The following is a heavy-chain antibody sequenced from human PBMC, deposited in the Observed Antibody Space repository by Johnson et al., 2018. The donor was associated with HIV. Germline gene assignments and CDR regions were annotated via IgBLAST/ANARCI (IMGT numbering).Heavy chain of an antibody. CDR2: IWYDGSNK. CDR3: AKPYGSGSYDAFDI. J-gene: IGHJ3*02. Sequence: QVQLVESGGGVVQPGRSLRLSCAASGFTFSSYGMHWVRQAPGKGLEWVAVIWYDGSNKYYAGSVTGRFTISRDNSKNTLYLQMNSLRAEDTAVYYCAKPYGSGSYDAFDIWGQGTMVTVSS. CDR1: GFTFSSYG. V-gene: IGHV3-33*06. D-gene: IGHD3-10*01.